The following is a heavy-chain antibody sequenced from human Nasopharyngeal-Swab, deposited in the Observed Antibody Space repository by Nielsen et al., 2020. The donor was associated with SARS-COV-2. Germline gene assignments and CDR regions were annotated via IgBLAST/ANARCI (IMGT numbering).Heavy chain of an antibody. V-gene: IGHV3-48*01. CDR3: ARGGADCSSTSCYVSYYYYYMDV. J-gene: IGHJ6*03. D-gene: IGHD2-2*01. CDR2: ISSSSSSI. Sequence: RQAPGKGLEWVSNISSSSSSIDYADSVKGRFTISRDNAKNSLYLQMNSLRAEDTAVYYCARGGADCSSTSCYVSYYYYYMDVWGKGTTVTVSS.